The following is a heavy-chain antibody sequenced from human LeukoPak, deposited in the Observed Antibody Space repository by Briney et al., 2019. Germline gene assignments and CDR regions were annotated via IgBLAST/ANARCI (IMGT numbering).Heavy chain of an antibody. Sequence: ASVKVSCKASGYTFTGYYMHWVRQAPGQGLEWMGWINPNSGGTNYAQKFQGRVTMTRDTSFSTAYMELSRLRSDDTAVYYCARDPAHSSGWPSGWFDPWGQGTLVTVSS. CDR1: GYTFTGYY. D-gene: IGHD6-19*01. V-gene: IGHV1-2*02. J-gene: IGHJ5*02. CDR2: INPNSGGT. CDR3: ARDPAHSSGWPSGWFDP.